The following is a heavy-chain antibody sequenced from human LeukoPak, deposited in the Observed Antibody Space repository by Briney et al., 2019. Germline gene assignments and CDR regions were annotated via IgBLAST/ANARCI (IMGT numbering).Heavy chain of an antibody. Sequence: GGSLRLSCAASGFTFSSYGMHWVRQAPGRGLEWVALISYDGNNNYYADSVKGRFTISRDNSKNTLYLQMNSLRAEDTAVYFCAKDQRGDILTGSPFDYWGQGTLVTVSS. CDR3: AKDQRGDILTGSPFDY. CDR2: ISYDGNNN. CDR1: GFTFSSYG. V-gene: IGHV3-30*18. D-gene: IGHD3-9*01. J-gene: IGHJ4*02.